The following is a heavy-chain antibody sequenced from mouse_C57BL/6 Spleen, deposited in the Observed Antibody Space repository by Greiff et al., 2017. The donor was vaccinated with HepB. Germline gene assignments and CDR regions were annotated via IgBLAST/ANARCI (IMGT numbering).Heavy chain of an antibody. CDR3: SLLRGQRGYAMDY. CDR1: GYTFTSYW. CDR2: IHPNSGST. J-gene: IGHJ4*01. Sequence: VQLQQPGAELVKPGASVKLSCKASGYTFTSYWMHWVKQRPGQGLEWIGMIHPNSGSTNYNEKFKSKATLTVDKSSSTTYMQLSSLTSEDSAVYYYSLLRGQRGYAMDYWGQGTSVTVSS. D-gene: IGHD1-1*01. V-gene: IGHV1-64*01.